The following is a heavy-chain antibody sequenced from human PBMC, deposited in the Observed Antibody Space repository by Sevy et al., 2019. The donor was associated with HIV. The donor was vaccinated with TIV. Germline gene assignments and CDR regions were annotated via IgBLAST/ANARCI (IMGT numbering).Heavy chain of an antibody. CDR1: GFTFSSYS. D-gene: IGHD2-2*01. Sequence: GGSLRLSCVGSGFTFSSYSMNWVRQAPGKGLEWLSYMNSITSTIYYADSVKGRFTSSRDNAKNSVSLQRHSRRAEDTAVYYCARNGGYADYGMDVWGQGTTVTVSS. CDR2: MNSITSTI. V-gene: IGHV3-48*01. J-gene: IGHJ6*02. CDR3: ARNGGYADYGMDV.